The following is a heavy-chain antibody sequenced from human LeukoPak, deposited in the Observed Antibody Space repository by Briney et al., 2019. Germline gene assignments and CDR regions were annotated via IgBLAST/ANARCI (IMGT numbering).Heavy chain of an antibody. D-gene: IGHD6-19*01. Sequence: SVKVSCKASGGTFSSYAISWVRQAPGQGLEWMGRIIPIFGTANYAQKFQGRVTITTDESTSTAYMELSSLRSEDTALYYCASTGYSSGWYPFDYWGQGALVTVSS. CDR2: IIPIFGTA. J-gene: IGHJ4*02. CDR3: ASTGYSSGWYPFDY. V-gene: IGHV1-69*05. CDR1: GGTFSSYA.